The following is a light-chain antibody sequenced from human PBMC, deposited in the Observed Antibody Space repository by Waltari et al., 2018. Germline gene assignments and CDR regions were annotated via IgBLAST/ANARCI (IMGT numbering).Light chain of an antibody. CDR1: QSVSSSY. V-gene: IGKV3-20*01. J-gene: IGKJ2*01. CDR2: GAS. CDR3: QQYGSSMYT. Sequence: EIVLTQSPGTLSLSPGERASLSCRASQSVSSSYLAWYQQKPDQAPRLLIHGASSRATGIPDRFSGSGSGTDFTLTIRRLEPEDFAVYYCQQYGSSMYTFGQGTKLEI.